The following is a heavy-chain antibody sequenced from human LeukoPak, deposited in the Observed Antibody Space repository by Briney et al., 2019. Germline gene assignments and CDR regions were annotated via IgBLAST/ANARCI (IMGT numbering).Heavy chain of an antibody. J-gene: IGHJ4*02. V-gene: IGHV3-23*01. D-gene: IGHD5-24*01. CDR3: AKDDAWLQYGD. Sequence: GGSLRLSCAASGFTFSSYWMHWVRQAPGKGLEWVSGISPNGVITYYADSVKGRFTISRDNSKGTVSLQMNSLRPEDTAVYYCAKDDAWLQYGDWGRGTLVTVSS. CDR1: GFTFSSYW. CDR2: ISPNGVIT.